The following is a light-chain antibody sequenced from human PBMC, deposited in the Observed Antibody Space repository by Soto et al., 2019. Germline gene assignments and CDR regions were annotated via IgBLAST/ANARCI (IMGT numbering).Light chain of an antibody. Sequence: DIQMTQSPPSLSASAGDIVTITCRESQNIGDYLSWYQQRPGKAPKLXIYSSYILHSAASSRFSGGGSRTDFTLTISDLQPEDFDTYYCQQTFRTKISFGGGTKVDIK. J-gene: IGKJ4*02. CDR2: SSY. CDR1: QNIGDY. CDR3: QQTFRTKIS. V-gene: IGKV1-39*01.